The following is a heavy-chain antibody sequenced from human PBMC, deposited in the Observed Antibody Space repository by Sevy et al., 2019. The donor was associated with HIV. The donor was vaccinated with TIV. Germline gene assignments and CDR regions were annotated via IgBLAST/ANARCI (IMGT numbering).Heavy chain of an antibody. CDR1: GFTFSSYA. V-gene: IGHV3-23*01. CDR3: AKDLSSSSWYRTVDAFDI. J-gene: IGHJ3*02. Sequence: GGSLRLSCAASGFTFSSYAMSWVRQAPGKGLEWVSAISGSGGSTYYADSVKGRFTISRDNSKNTLYLQMNSRRAEDTAVYYWAKDLSSSSWYRTVDAFDIWGQGTMVTVSS. CDR2: ISGSGGST. D-gene: IGHD6-13*01.